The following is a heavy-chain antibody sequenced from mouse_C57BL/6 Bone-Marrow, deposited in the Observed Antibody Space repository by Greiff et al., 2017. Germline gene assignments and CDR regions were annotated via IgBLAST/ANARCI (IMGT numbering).Heavy chain of an antibody. V-gene: IGHV6-3*01. J-gene: IGHJ3*01. CDR1: GFTFSNYW. D-gene: IGHD1-1*01. CDR2: IRLKSDNYAT. CDR3: AGYYYGISYTWFAY. Sequence: EVKLMESGGGLVQPGGSMKLSCVASGFTFSNYWMNWVRQSPEKGLEWVAQIRLKSDNYATHYAESVKGRFTISIDDSKSSVYLQMNNLRAEDTGIYYCAGYYYGISYTWFAYWGQGTLVTVSA.